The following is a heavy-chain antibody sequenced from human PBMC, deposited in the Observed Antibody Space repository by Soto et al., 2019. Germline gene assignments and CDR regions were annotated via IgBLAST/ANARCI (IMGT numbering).Heavy chain of an antibody. J-gene: IGHJ4*02. Sequence: PGGSLRLSCVVSGSTFSSDDMSWVRRAPGRGLEWVSGISDSGGSTYYADSVKGRFTISRDNAKNTLYLQMKSLRVEDTALYYCAKDGGWSLAVAGLFDYWGPGTQVTVSS. D-gene: IGHD6-19*01. CDR1: GSTFSSDD. V-gene: IGHV3-23*01. CDR3: AKDGGWSLAVAGLFDY. CDR2: ISDSGGST.